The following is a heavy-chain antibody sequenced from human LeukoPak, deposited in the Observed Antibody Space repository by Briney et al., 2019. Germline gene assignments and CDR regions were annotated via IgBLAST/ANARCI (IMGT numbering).Heavy chain of an antibody. J-gene: IGHJ4*02. CDR3: ARGPIVGATGSGGVDY. V-gene: IGHV3-66*01. D-gene: IGHD1-26*01. CDR2: IYSGGST. Sequence: GGSLRLSCAASGFTLRSNFMSWVRQAPGKGVGGVSVIYSGGSTYYADSVKGRFTISRDNSKNTLYLQMNSLRAEDTAVYYCARGPIVGATGSGGVDYWGQGTLVTVSS. CDR1: GFTLRSNF.